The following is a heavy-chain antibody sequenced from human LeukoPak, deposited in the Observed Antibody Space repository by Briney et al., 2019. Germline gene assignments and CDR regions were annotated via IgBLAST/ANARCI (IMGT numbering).Heavy chain of an antibody. V-gene: IGHV3-23*01. Sequence: PGGSLRLSCAASGFTFSSYAMSWVRQAPGEGLEWVSAISGSGGSTYYADSVKGRFTISRDNSKNTLYLQMNSLRAEDTAVYYCAKDRTYDFWTGFGIGDYYYMDVWGKGTTVTVSS. CDR2: ISGSGGST. CDR1: GFTFSSYA. CDR3: AKDRTYDFWTGFGIGDYYYMDV. J-gene: IGHJ6*03. D-gene: IGHD3-3*01.